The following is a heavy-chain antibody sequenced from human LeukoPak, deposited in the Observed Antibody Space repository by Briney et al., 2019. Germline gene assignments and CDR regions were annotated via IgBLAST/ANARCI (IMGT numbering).Heavy chain of an antibody. CDR2: ISTYNGNT. D-gene: IGHD1-1*01. J-gene: IGHJ4*02. CDR1: GYTFSSYS. CDR3: ARGNWNDPKVHSDY. V-gene: IGHV1-18*01. Sequence: ASVKVSCTTSGYTFSSYSITWVRQAPGQGLEWMGWISTYNGNTYYAQKFQGRVTLTTDTSTTTAYLEVRSLSSDDTAVYFCARGNWNDPKVHSDYWGQGTLVTVST.